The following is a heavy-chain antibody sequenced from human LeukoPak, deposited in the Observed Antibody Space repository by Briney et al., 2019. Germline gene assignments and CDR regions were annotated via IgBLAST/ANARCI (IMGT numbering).Heavy chain of an antibody. J-gene: IGHJ4*02. V-gene: IGHV3-74*01. CDR3: ARGSKYSSSWYVDY. CDR1: AFTFSGYW. CDR2: MNSDGSST. D-gene: IGHD6-13*01. Sequence: GGSLRLSCAASAFTFSGYWMHWARQAPGKGPVWVSSMNSDGSSTTYADSVKGRFTISRDNAKNTLYLQMNSLRVEDTAVYYCARGSKYSSSWYVDYWGQGALVMVS.